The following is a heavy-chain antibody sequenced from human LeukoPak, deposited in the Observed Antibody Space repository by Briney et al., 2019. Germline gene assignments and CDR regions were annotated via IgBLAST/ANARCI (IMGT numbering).Heavy chain of an antibody. V-gene: IGHV3-21*01. Sequence: GGSLRLSCAASGFTFSSYSMNWVRQAPGKGLEWVSSISSSSSYIYYADSVKGRFTISRDNAKNSLYLQMNSLRAEDTAVYYCARDRGEAKGVAAAGIIDYWGQGTLVTVSS. D-gene: IGHD6-13*01. CDR2: ISSSSSYI. CDR3: ARDRGEAKGVAAAGIIDY. CDR1: GFTFSSYS. J-gene: IGHJ4*02.